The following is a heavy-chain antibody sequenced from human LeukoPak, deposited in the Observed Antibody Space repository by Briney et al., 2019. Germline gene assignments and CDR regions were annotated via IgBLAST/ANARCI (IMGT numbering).Heavy chain of an antibody. CDR3: ARQYNWNDRGRDY. CDR2: IYPGDSDT. D-gene: IGHD1-20*01. V-gene: IGHV5-51*01. CDR1: GYSFTSYW. Sequence: GESLKISCKGSGYSFTSYWIGWGGQMPGKGLGWMGIIYPGDSDTRYSPSFQGQVTISADKSISTAYLQWSSLKASDTAMYYCARQYNWNDRGRDYWGQGTLVTVSS. J-gene: IGHJ4*02.